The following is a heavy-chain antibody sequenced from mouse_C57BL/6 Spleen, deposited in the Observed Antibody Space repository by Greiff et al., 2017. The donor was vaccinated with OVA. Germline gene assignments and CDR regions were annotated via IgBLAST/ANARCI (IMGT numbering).Heavy chain of an antibody. CDR2: IWRGGST. J-gene: IGHJ3*01. CDR1: GFSLTSYG. Sequence: VQRVESGPGLVPPSQSLSITCTVSGFSLTSYGVHWVRQSPGKGLEWLGVIWRGGSTDYTAAFISRLSISKDNSKSQVFFKMNSLQADDTAIYYCARCSPTIVSFAYWGQGTLVTVSA. CDR3: ARCSPTIVSFAY. V-gene: IGHV2-2*01. D-gene: IGHD2-5*01.